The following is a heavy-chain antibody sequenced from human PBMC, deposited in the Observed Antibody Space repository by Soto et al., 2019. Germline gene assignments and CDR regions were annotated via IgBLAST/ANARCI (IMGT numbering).Heavy chain of an antibody. D-gene: IGHD4-17*01. J-gene: IGHJ6*03. Sequence: VKVSCKASGGAFSIYAISWVRQALGQGLEWMGRIIPSVGTANYAQKFQGRVTMTRDASTSTVYMELSSLRSEDTAVYYCASPGERYYYYYMDVWGKGTTVTVSS. CDR3: ASPGERYYYYYMDV. CDR1: GGAFSIYA. V-gene: IGHV1-69*05. CDR2: IIPSVGTA.